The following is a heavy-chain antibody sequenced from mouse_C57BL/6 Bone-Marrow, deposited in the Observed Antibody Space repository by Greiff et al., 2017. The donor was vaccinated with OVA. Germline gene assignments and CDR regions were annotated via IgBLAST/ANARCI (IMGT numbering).Heavy chain of an antibody. D-gene: IGHD1-1*01. J-gene: IGHJ2*01. CDR2: IDPSDSET. CDR1: GYTFTSYW. V-gene: IGHV1-52*01. CDR3: ARCGNYGSSGDYFDY. Sequence: QVQLQQPGAELVRPGSSVKLSCKASGYTFTSYWMHWVKQRPIQGLEWIGNIDPSDSETHYNQKFKDKATLTVDKSSSTAYMQLSSLTSEDSAVYYCARCGNYGSSGDYFDYWGQGTTLTVSS.